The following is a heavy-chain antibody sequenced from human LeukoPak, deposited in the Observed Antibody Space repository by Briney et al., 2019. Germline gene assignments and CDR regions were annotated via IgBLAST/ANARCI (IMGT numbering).Heavy chain of an antibody. CDR2: IYTSGST. D-gene: IGHD7-27*01. CDR3: ARAFPNPNWGIPEAFDI. J-gene: IGHJ3*02. V-gene: IGHV4-61*02. CDR1: GGSISSGSYY. Sequence: PSETLSLTCTVSGGSISSGSYYWSRIRQPAGKGLEWIGRIYTSGSTNYNPSLKSRVTISVDTSKNQFSLKLSSVTAADTAVYYCARAFPNPNWGIPEAFDIWGQGTMVTVSS.